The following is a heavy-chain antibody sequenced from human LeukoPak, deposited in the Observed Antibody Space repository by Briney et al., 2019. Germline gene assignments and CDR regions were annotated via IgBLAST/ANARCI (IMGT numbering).Heavy chain of an antibody. CDR3: ARGGGNSYAPVDY. CDR1: GFTFSTYW. V-gene: IGHV3-74*01. J-gene: IGHJ4*02. D-gene: IGHD5-18*01. Sequence: GGSLRLSCAASGFTFSTYWMHWAPQVPGKGLVWVSRINSNGNTTPYADSVKGRFTITRDNAKNTLFLQMNSLRAEDTAVYYCARGGGNSYAPVDYWGQGTLVTVSS. CDR2: INSNGNTT.